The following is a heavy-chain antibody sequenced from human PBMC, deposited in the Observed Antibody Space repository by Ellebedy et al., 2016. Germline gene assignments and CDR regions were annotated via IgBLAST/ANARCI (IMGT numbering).Heavy chain of an antibody. CDR2: INHSGST. J-gene: IGHJ6*03. CDR3: AREAAQLVNYYYYYMDV. Sequence: SETLSLXXAVYGGSFSGYYWSWIRQPPGKGLEWIGEINHSGSTNYDPSLKSRVTISVDTSKNQFSLKLSSVTAADTAVYYCAREAAQLVNYYYYYMDVWGKGTTVTVSS. D-gene: IGHD6-6*01. V-gene: IGHV4-34*01. CDR1: GGSFSGYY.